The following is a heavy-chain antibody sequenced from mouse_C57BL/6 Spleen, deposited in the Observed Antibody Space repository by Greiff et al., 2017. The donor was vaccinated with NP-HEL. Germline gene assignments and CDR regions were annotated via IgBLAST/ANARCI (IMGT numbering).Heavy chain of an antibody. CDR2: IYPGGGYT. J-gene: IGHJ1*03. CDR1: GYTFTNYW. D-gene: IGHD1-1*01. V-gene: IGHV1-63*01. CDR3: ARGSSYGYFDV. Sequence: VQLQQSGAELVRPGTSVKMSCKASGYTFTNYWIGWAKQRPGHGLEWIGDIYPGGGYTNYNEKFKGKATLTADKSSSTAYMQFSSLTSEDSAIYYCARGSSYGYFDVWGTGTTVTVSS.